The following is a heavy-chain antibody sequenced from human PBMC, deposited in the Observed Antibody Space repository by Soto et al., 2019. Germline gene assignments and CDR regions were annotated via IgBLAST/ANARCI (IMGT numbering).Heavy chain of an antibody. CDR3: AKVGPSYYYGMDV. D-gene: IGHD1-26*01. J-gene: IGHJ6*02. Sequence: GGSLRLSCAASGLDFSSEVMCWVRQAPGKGLEWVSSISGSGRTIYHADSMRGRFAISRDNSKNSLYLQLNNLRVDGTAVYYWAKVGPSYYYGMDVWGQGTTVTVSS. CDR2: ISGSGRTI. CDR1: GLDFSSEV. V-gene: IGHV3-23*01.